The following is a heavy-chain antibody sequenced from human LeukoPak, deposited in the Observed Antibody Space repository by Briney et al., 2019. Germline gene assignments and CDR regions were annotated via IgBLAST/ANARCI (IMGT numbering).Heavy chain of an antibody. Sequence: PGGSLTLFCAASGHPFNLYRESWVRQAAGKGLEGVANIKEDRTKKYYVDPVKGRFTISRDNAKNSLYLPMNSLRAEDRAVYYCAGYGKSKLDYWGQGTLVTVSS. CDR1: GHPFNLYR. D-gene: IGHD1-1*01. V-gene: IGHV3-7*05. CDR3: AGYGKSKLDY. J-gene: IGHJ4*02. CDR2: IKEDRTKK.